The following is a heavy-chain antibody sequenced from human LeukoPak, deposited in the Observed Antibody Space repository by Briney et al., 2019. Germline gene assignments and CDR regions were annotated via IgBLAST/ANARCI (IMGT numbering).Heavy chain of an antibody. CDR3: ARTASIAARPQHNWFDP. D-gene: IGHD6-6*01. CDR1: GYTFTSYY. J-gene: IGHJ5*02. CDR2: INPSGGST. V-gene: IGHV1-46*01. Sequence: ASVKVSCKASGYTFTSYYMHWVRRAPGQGLEWMGIINPSGGSTSYAQKFQGRVTMTRDMSTSTVYMELSSLRSEDTAVYYCARTASIAARPQHNWFDPWGQGTLVTVSS.